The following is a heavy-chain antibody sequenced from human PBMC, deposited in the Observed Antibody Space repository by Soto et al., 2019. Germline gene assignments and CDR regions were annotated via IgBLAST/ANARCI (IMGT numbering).Heavy chain of an antibody. Sequence: GGSLRLSCAASGFTFSSYGMHWVRQAPGKGLEWVAVISYDGSNKYYADSVKGRFTISRDNSKNTLYLQMNSLRAEDTAVYYCAKDIAVAGTFDYWGQGTLVTVSS. CDR1: GFTFSSYG. D-gene: IGHD6-19*01. CDR2: ISYDGSNK. V-gene: IGHV3-30*18. CDR3: AKDIAVAGTFDY. J-gene: IGHJ4*02.